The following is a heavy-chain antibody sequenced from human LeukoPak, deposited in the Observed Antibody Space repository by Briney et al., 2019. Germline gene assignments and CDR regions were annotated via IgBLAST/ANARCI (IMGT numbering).Heavy chain of an antibody. D-gene: IGHD3-22*01. CDR1: GYTFTSYY. J-gene: IGHJ3*02. V-gene: IGHV1-18*04. Sequence: ASVKVSCKASGYTFTSYYMHWVRQAPGQGLEWMGWINAYNGNTNYAQKLQGRVTMTTDTSTSTAYMELRSLRSDDTAVYYCARSYYYDSSGYSLAFDIWGQGTMVTVSS. CDR2: INAYNGNT. CDR3: ARSYYYDSSGYSLAFDI.